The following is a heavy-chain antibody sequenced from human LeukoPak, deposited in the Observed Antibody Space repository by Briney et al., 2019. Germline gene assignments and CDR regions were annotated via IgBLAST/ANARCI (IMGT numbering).Heavy chain of an antibody. V-gene: IGHV3-73*01. D-gene: IGHD3-10*01. CDR2: IRSKANSYAT. CDR3: TRHDRINDI. CDR1: GFTFSGSA. Sequence: PGGSLRLSCAASGFTFSGSAMQWVRQASGKGWEWGGRIRSKANSYATAYAASVKGRFTISRDDSKNTAYLQMYSLKTKDTAVYYCTRHDRINDIWGQGTMVTVSS. J-gene: IGHJ3*02.